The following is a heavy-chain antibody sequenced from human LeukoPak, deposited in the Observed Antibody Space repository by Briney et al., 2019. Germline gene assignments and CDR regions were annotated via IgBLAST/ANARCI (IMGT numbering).Heavy chain of an antibody. V-gene: IGHV4-34*01. Sequence: SETLSLTCAVYGGSFSGYFWSWIRQPPGKGLEWIGEINHSGSTNYNPSLKSRVTISVDTSKNQFSLKLSSVTAADTAVYYCARGLGARHYWGQGTLVTVSS. D-gene: IGHD3-16*01. CDR3: ARGLGARHY. J-gene: IGHJ4*02. CDR1: GGSFSGYF. CDR2: INHSGST.